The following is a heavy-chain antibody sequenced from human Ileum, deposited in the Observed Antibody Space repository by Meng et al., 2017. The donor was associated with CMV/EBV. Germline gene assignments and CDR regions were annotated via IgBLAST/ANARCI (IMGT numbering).Heavy chain of an antibody. J-gene: IGHJ4*02. CDR3: ARGGVYYSKTICDY. D-gene: IGHD4-11*01. Sequence: GGSLRLSCAASGFNFSRYNINWDRQAPGKGLEWVSSFTTCSAYIYHTDSMKGRFSISSDNAKNSLCLQMNSLEVEDTAVYYCARGGVYYSKTICDYWGQGTLVTVSS. CDR2: FTTCSAYI. CDR1: GFNFSRYN. V-gene: IGHV3-21*01.